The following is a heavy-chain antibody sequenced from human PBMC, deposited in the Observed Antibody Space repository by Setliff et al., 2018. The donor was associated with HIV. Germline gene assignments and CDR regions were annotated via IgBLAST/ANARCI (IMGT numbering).Heavy chain of an antibody. V-gene: IGHV3-43*01. D-gene: IGHD3-10*01. CDR3: AKEGGSERMPFFYYYMDV. CDR1: GFTFDDYT. CDR2: ISWDGATT. J-gene: IGHJ6*03. Sequence: GGSLRLSCAASGFTFDDYTMHWVRQAPGKGLEWVSLISWDGATTNYADSVKGRFTISRDSSKNSLYLQMNSLRTEDTALYYCAKEGGSERMPFFYYYMDVWGKGTTVTVSS.